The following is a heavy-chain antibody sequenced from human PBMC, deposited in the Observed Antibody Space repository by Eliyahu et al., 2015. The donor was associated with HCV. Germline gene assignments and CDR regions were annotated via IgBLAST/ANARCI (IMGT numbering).Heavy chain of an antibody. J-gene: IGHJ6*02. CDR3: ARDRRVALVGYSSSWYGGYYYYGMDV. CDR1: GYTFTGYX. D-gene: IGHD6-13*01. V-gene: IGHV1-2*04. Sequence: QVQLVQSGAEVKKPGASVKVSCKASGYTFTGYXMHWVRXAPGQGLEWMGWINPNXGGTNYAQKFQGWVTMTRDTSISTAYMELSRLRSDDTAVYYCARDRRVALVGYSSSWYGGYYYYGMDVWGQGTTVTVSS. CDR2: INPNXGGT.